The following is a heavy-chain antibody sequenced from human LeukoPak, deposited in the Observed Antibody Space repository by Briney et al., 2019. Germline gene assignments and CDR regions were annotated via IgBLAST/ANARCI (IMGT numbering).Heavy chain of an antibody. J-gene: IGHJ4*02. D-gene: IGHD2-15*01. CDR1: GYTFSGYY. CDR2: INPNSGDT. CDR3: ARDQVARDIVVVLAATGTIDY. Sequence: ASVNVSCKASGYTFSGYYMHWVRQAPGQGLEWMGWINPNSGDTNYAQKFQGRVTMTRDTSISTAYMELSRLRSDDTAVYYCARDQVARDIVVVLAATGTIDYWGQGTLVTVSS. V-gene: IGHV1-2*02.